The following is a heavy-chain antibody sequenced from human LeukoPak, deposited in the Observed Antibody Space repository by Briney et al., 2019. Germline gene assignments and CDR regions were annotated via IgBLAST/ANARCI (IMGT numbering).Heavy chain of an antibody. CDR2: TYYRSKWYN. CDR3: ARDRPLAAAGRYGWFDP. J-gene: IGHJ5*02. CDR1: GDSVSSASAG. V-gene: IGHV6-1*01. Sequence: SQTLSLTCDISGDSVSSASAGWNWIRQSPSRGLQWLGRTYYRSKWYNDYAVSVKSRITINPDTSKNQFSLQLNSVTPEDTAVYYCARDRPLAAAGRYGWFDPWGQGTLVTVSS. D-gene: IGHD6-13*01.